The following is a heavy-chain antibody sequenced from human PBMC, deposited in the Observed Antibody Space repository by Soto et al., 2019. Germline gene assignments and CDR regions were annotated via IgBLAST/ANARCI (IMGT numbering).Heavy chain of an antibody. CDR1: GGSISSSNW. V-gene: IGHV4-4*02. Sequence: SETLSLTCAVSGGSISSSNWWSWVRQPPGKGLEWIGEIYHSGSTNYNPSLKSRVTISVDKSKNQFSLKLSSVTAADTAVYYCARDKPLGNDCWSGPHYWGQGTSVTVSS. D-gene: IGHD3-3*01. J-gene: IGHJ4*02. CDR2: IYHSGST. CDR3: ARDKPLGNDCWSGPHY.